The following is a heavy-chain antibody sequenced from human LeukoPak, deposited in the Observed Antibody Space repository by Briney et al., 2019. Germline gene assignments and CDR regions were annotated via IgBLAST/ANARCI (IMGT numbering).Heavy chain of an antibody. Sequence: PGGSLRLSCAASGFTFSSYAIHWVRQAPGKGLEWVAVISYDGSNKYYADSVKGRFTISRDNSKNTLYLQMNSLRAEDTAVYYCARDRVGATHYGYYFDYWGQGTLVTVSS. CDR2: ISYDGSNK. D-gene: IGHD1-26*01. V-gene: IGHV3-30-3*01. CDR3: ARDRVGATHYGYYFDY. J-gene: IGHJ4*02. CDR1: GFTFSSYA.